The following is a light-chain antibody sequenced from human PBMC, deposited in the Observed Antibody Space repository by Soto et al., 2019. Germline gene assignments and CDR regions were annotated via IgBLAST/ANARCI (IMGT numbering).Light chain of an antibody. CDR1: QSVSTSY. Sequence: EIVLTQSPGTLSLSPGEGVTLSCRASQSVSTSYLAWYQQKPGQALRLLIYGASIRATGIPDRFSGSGSGTDFTLTIRRLEPEDFAMYYCRQYGSSPPTVGGGTQVEIK. CDR3: RQYGSSPPT. V-gene: IGKV3-20*01. J-gene: IGKJ4*01. CDR2: GAS.